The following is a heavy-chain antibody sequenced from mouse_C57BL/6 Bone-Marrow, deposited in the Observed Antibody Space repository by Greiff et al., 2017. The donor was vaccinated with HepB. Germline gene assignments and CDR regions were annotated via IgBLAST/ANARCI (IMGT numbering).Heavy chain of an antibody. J-gene: IGHJ2*01. CDR2: ISDGGSYT. Sequence: EVKLVESGGGLVKPGGSLKLSCAASGFTFSSYAMSWVRQTPEKRLEWVATISDGGSYTYYPDNVKGRFTISRDNAKNNLYLQMSHLKSEDTAMYYCARDRGILYFDYWGQGTTLTVSS. CDR3: ARDRGILYFDY. V-gene: IGHV5-4*01. CDR1: GFTFSSYA. D-gene: IGHD3-1*01.